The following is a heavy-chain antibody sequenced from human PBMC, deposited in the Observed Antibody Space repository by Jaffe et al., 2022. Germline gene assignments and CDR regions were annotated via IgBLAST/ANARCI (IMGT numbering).Heavy chain of an antibody. J-gene: IGHJ4*02. V-gene: IGHV1-69*01. Sequence: QVQLVQSGAEVKKPGSSVKVSCKASGGTFSSYAISWVRQAPGQGLEWMGGIIPIFGTANYAQKFQGRVTITADESTSTAYMELSSLRSEDTAVYYCASSGGGLLGYCSGGSCSQVDYWGQGTLVTVSS. CDR3: ASSGGGLLGYCSGGSCSQVDY. CDR1: GGTFSSYA. D-gene: IGHD2-15*01. CDR2: IIPIFGTA.